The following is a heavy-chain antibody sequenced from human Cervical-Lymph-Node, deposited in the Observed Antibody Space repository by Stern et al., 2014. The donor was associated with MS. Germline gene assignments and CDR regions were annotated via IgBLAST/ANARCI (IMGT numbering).Heavy chain of an antibody. J-gene: IGHJ4*02. CDR1: GFTFDDYA. CDR3: AKGSGGSGYYPVALDY. CDR2: INWNSVSV. Sequence: EVQLVESGGGLVQPGRSLRLSCAASGFTFDDYAMHWVRQVPGKGLEWVSGINWNSVSVGYADSVKGRFTISRDNAKNSLYLQMNSLRGDDTALYYCAKGSGGSGYYPVALDYWGQGTLVTVSS. D-gene: IGHD3-3*01. V-gene: IGHV3-9*01.